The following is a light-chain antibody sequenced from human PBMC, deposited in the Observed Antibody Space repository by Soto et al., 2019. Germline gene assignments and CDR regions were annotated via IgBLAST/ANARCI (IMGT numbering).Light chain of an antibody. J-gene: IGLJ1*01. Sequence: QSVLTQPPSVSGAPGQRVTISCTGSSSNIGAGYDVHWYQQLPGTAPKLLIYGNSNRPSGVPDRFSGSKSGNTASLTISGLQAEDEADYYCCSFTSSNTHVFGTGTKVTVL. V-gene: IGLV1-40*01. CDR3: CSFTSSNTHV. CDR2: GNS. CDR1: SSNIGAGYD.